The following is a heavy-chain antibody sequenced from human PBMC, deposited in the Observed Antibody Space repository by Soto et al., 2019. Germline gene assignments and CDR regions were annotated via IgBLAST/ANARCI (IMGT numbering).Heavy chain of an antibody. D-gene: IGHD3-9*01. V-gene: IGHV1-18*04. CDR2: ISAYNGNT. CDR1: GYTFTSYG. Sequence: QVQLVQSGAEVKKPGASVKVSCKASGYTFTSYGISWVRQAPGQGLEWMGWISAYNGNTNYAQKLQGRVTMTTDTATSTAYMELRSLRSDETAVYYCARVGGYYDILPGGPVGEWGQGTLVTVSS. J-gene: IGHJ4*02. CDR3: ARVGGYYDILPGGPVGE.